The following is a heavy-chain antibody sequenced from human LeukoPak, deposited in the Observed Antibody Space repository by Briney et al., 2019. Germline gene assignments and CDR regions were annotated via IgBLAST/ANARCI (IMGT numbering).Heavy chain of an antibody. V-gene: IGHV4-38-2*02. CDR3: ARNNYYGYYYYYYMDV. J-gene: IGHJ6*03. Sequence: SETLSLTCTVSGYSISSGYYWGWIRQPPGKGLEWIGSIYHSGSTYYNPSLKSRVTISVDTSKNQFSLKLSSVTAADTAVYYCARNNYYGYYYYYYMDVWGKGTTVTISS. CDR1: GYSISSGYY. CDR2: IYHSGST. D-gene: IGHD3-10*01.